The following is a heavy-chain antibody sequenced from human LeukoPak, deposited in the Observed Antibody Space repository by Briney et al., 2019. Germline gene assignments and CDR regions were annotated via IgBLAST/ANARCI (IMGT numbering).Heavy chain of an antibody. J-gene: IGHJ3*02. CDR1: GGSISSYY. CDR2: IYYSGSI. V-gene: IGHV4-59*01. Sequence: SETLSLTCTVSGGSISSYYWRWIRQPPGKGLEWIGYIYYSGSINYNPSLKSRVTISVDTSKNQFSLKLSSVTAADTAVYYCARAPIGRDAFDIWGQGTMVTVSS. D-gene: IGHD3-10*01. CDR3: ARAPIGRDAFDI.